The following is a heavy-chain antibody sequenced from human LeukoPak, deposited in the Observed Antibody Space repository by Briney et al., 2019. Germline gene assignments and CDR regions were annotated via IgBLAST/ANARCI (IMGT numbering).Heavy chain of an antibody. CDR3: ARQADRNYDILTGYPNDAFDI. J-gene: IGHJ3*02. D-gene: IGHD3-9*01. CDR1: GGSISTSNYY. CDR2: IFHSGST. Sequence: SETLSLTCTVSGGSISTSNYYWGWIRQPPGKGLEWIGNIFHSGSTYYNPSLKSRVTISVDTSKNQFSLKLSSVTAADTAVYYCARQADRNYDILTGYPNDAFDIWGQGTMVTVSS. V-gene: IGHV4-39*01.